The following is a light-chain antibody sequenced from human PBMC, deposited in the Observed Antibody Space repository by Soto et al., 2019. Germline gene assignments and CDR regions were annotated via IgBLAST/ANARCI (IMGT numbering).Light chain of an antibody. V-gene: IGKV1-39*01. CDR2: AAS. CDR3: QQSYSTPIT. J-gene: IGKJ5*01. Sequence: DIQMTQSPSSLSASVGDRVTITCRASQTIANHLNWYQQKPGKAPILLIYAASSLQSGVPSRFSGSGSGTDFTLTISSLQPEDFATYYCQQSYSTPITFGQGTRLEIK. CDR1: QTIANH.